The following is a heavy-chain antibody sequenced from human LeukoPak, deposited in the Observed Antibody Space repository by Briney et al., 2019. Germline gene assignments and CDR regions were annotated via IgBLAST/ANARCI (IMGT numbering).Heavy chain of an antibody. D-gene: IGHD1-26*01. CDR2: VQVDGSQK. CDR1: GFSFSTYG. V-gene: IGHV3-30*02. CDR3: VKDLVYWGQYS. Sequence: PGGSLRLSCAASGFSFSTYGMHWVRRAPGKGLEWVALVQVDGSQKYYAGSVKGRFTISRDNSKNTLYLQMNSLRTDDTAVYYCVKDLVYWGQYSWGQGTLVTVSS. J-gene: IGHJ4*02.